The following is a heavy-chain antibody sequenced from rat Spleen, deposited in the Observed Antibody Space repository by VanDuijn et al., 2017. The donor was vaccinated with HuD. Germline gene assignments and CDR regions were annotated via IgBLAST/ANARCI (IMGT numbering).Heavy chain of an antibody. Sequence: QVQLKESGPGLVQPSQTLSLTCAVSGFSLSNYGVFWVRQPPGKGLEWMGIIWGNGNTNYDSGFKSRLSINRDTSKSQVFLKMNNLQTEDTAMYFCARSDTLAAMGHYWGQGVMVTVSS. CDR2: IWGNGNT. V-gene: IGHV2S61*01. CDR3: ARSDTLAAMGHY. J-gene: IGHJ2*01. CDR1: GFSLSNYG. D-gene: IGHD1-2*01.